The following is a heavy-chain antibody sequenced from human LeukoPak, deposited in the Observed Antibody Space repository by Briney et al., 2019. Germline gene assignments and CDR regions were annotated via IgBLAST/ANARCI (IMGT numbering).Heavy chain of an antibody. CDR1: GFTFSSYA. V-gene: IGHV3-23*01. Sequence: PGGSLRLSCAASGFTFSSYAMSRVRQAPGKGLEWVSTISGSGGSTYSADSVKGRFTISRDNSKNTLYLQMNSLRAEDTAVYYCAKDGSSGSWFDPWGQGTLVTVSS. D-gene: IGHD6-19*01. CDR3: AKDGSSGSWFDP. J-gene: IGHJ5*02. CDR2: ISGSGGST.